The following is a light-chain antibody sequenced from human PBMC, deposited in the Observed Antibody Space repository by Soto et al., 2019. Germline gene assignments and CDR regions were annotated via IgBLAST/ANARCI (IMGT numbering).Light chain of an antibody. Sequence: DIQMTQSPSSLPASVGDRVTIACQPSQAIKTFLNWNQQSPGEAPKLLIFHTSNLEAGVPSRFSGSGSGTSFTFTITSLQPEDFATYYCQQYETLPYTFGQGTKVDIK. J-gene: IGKJ2*01. V-gene: IGKV1-33*01. CDR1: QAIKTF. CDR3: QQYETLPYT. CDR2: HTS.